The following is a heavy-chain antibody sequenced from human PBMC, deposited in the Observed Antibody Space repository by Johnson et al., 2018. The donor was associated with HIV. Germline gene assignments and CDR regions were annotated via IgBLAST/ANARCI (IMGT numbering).Heavy chain of an antibody. J-gene: IGHJ3*02. Sequence: QVQLVESGGGVVQPGRSLRLSCAASGFTFSNYGIHWVRQAPGKGLEWVASTWFDGSNKYYADSVKGRFTISRDNSKNTLYLQRNSLRAGDTAVYYCARVPRCGRVRGSAFDIWGQGTMVTVSS. CDR1: GFTFSNYG. V-gene: IGHV3-33*01. CDR3: ARVPRCGRVRGSAFDI. CDR2: TWFDGSNK. D-gene: IGHD3-10*01.